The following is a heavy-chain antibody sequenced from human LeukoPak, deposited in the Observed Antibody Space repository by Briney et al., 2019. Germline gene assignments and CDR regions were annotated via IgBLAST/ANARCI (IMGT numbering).Heavy chain of an antibody. CDR1: GFTFDSFA. Sequence: GGSLRLSCAASGFTFDSFAMSWVRQAPGKGLEWLSAISGSGASTYYGDSVKGRFTISRDNSRDTLYLQMDSLRAEDTAVYYCAKRPTKVTTFGRDYWGQGTLVTVSS. J-gene: IGHJ4*02. D-gene: IGHD4-17*01. CDR2: ISGSGAST. CDR3: AKRPTKVTTFGRDY. V-gene: IGHV3-23*01.